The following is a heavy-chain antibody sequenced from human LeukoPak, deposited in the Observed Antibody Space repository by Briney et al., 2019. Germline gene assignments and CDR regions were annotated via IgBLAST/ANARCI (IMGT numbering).Heavy chain of an antibody. D-gene: IGHD5-18*01. CDR3: ARGRGIQLWLSFDY. V-gene: IGHV4-39*07. CDR1: GGSISSSSYY. J-gene: IGHJ4*02. CDR2: IYYSGST. Sequence: SETLSLTCTVSGGSISSSSYYWGWIRQPPGTGLEWLGSIYYSGSTYYNPSLKGRVTISVDTSKNQFSLKLTSVTAADTAVYYCARGRGIQLWLSFDYWGQGTLVTVSS.